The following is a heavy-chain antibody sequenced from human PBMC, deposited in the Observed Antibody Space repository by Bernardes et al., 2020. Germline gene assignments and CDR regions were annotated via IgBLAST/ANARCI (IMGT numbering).Heavy chain of an antibody. CDR1: GGSLSGSY. V-gene: IGHV4-34*01. D-gene: IGHD6-19*01. Sequence: SETLSLTCAVSGGSLSGSYWSWIRQPPGKGLEWIGEINHSGTSTTYNPFLKSRVTMSVDTSKNQISLKMTSVTAADTAVYYCAREDISGLFSGGPWGQGTLVTVSS. CDR2: INHSGTST. J-gene: IGHJ5*02. CDR3: AREDISGLFSGGP.